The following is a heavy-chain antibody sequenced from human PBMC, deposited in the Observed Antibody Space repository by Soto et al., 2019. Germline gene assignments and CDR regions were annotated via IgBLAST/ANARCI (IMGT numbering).Heavy chain of an antibody. CDR1: GGSITSYY. J-gene: IGHJ3*02. D-gene: IGHD4-17*01. CDR2: IFYSGGT. CDR3: ATLSTVTSWSFVNI. V-gene: IGHV4-59*08. Sequence: QVQLQESGPGLVKPSETLSLTCTVSGGSITSYYWSWIRQAPVKGLEWIGYIFYSGGTDYNPSLKSRLTISVDTSRSEFSLKLTSVTAADTAVYYCATLSTVTSWSFVNIWGQGTMVTVSS.